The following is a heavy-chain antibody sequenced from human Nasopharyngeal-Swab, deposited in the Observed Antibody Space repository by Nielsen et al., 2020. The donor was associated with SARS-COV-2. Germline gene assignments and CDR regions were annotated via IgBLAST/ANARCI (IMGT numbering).Heavy chain of an antibody. Sequence: GESLKISCAASGFTFSSYAMSWVRQAPGKGLEWVSAISGSGGSTYYADSVKGRFTISRDNAKNSLYLQMNSLRAEDTAVYYCARDADYDFWSGYSAFDYWGQGTLVTVSS. V-gene: IGHV3-23*01. CDR2: ISGSGGST. J-gene: IGHJ4*02. CDR1: GFTFSSYA. CDR3: ARDADYDFWSGYSAFDY. D-gene: IGHD3-3*01.